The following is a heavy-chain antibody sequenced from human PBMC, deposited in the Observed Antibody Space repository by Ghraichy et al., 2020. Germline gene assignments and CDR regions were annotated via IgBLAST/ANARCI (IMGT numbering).Heavy chain of an antibody. J-gene: IGHJ4*02. CDR2: ISYDGSNK. CDR3: ARDLHKAVAGKSLIRAPSL. CDR1: GFTFSSYA. V-gene: IGHV3-30*04. D-gene: IGHD6-19*01. Sequence: GGSLRLSCAASGFTFSSYAMHWVRQAPGKGLEWVAVISYDGSNKYYADSVKGRFTISRDNSKNTLYLQMNSLRAEDTAVYYCARDLHKAVAGKSLIRAPSLWGQGTLVTVSS.